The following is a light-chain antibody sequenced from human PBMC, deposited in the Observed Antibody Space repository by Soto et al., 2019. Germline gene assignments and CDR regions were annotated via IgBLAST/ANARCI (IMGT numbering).Light chain of an antibody. Sequence: QSALIQPASVSGSPGQSITISCTGTRSDVGGSNYVSWYQHHPHRTPKLLIYEVSYRPSGVSNRFSGSKSGNMASLTISGLQAEDEADYYCSSYTSSNTLEVFGSGTKVTVL. V-gene: IGLV2-14*01. J-gene: IGLJ1*01. CDR1: RSDVGGSNY. CDR2: EVS. CDR3: SSYTSSNTLEV.